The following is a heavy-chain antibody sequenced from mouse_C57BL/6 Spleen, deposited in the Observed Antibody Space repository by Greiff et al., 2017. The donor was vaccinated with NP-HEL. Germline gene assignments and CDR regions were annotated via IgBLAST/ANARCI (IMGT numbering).Heavy chain of an antibody. Sequence: QVQLKQSGPELVKPGASVKISCKASGYSFTSYYIHWVKQRPGQGLEWIGWIYPGSGNTTYNEKFKGKATLTADTSSSTAYMQLSSLTSEDSAVYYCARAPYDYDGPFDYWGQGTTLTVSS. V-gene: IGHV1-66*01. CDR3: ARAPYDYDGPFDY. D-gene: IGHD2-4*01. J-gene: IGHJ2*01. CDR2: IYPGSGNT. CDR1: GYSFTSYY.